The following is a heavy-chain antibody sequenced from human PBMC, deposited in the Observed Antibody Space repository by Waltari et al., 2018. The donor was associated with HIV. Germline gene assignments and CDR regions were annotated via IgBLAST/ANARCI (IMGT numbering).Heavy chain of an antibody. CDR3: VRGSLMTTAAP. CDR2: LYVPTTGTDR. V-gene: IGHV3-53*03. CDR1: GFTVSSDY. Sequence: EVQLVESGGGLFRHGGSLRLSCAVSGFTVSSDYMTWVRQPPGKWLEWVSTLYVPTTGTDRFYAPSVKGRFTISRDNSENTLYLQMSGLRAEDTAIYYCVRGSLMTTAAPWGQGTLVTVSS. D-gene: IGHD4-17*01. J-gene: IGHJ5*02.